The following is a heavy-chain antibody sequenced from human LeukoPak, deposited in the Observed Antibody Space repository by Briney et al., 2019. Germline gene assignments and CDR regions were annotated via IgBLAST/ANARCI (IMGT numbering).Heavy chain of an antibody. CDR1: GYTFTGYY. V-gene: IGHV1-2*02. D-gene: IGHD5-18*01. Sequence: ASVKVSCKASGYTFTGYYMHWVRQAPGQGLEWMGWINPNSGGTNYAQKLQGRVTMTTDTSTSTAYMELRSLRSDDAAVYYCARHAGRGYSYGYFDYWGQGTLVTVSS. CDR3: ARHAGRGYSYGYFDY. J-gene: IGHJ4*02. CDR2: INPNSGGT.